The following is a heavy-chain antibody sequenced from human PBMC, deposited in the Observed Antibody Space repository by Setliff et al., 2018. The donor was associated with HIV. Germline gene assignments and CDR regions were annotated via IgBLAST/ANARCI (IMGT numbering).Heavy chain of an antibody. CDR1: GYTFTTYS. Sequence: GASVKVSCKASGYTFTTYSLHWVRQAPGQSLEWMGWINVGNGDTKYSQELQGIITITRDTSANTAYMELSSLRSDDPAIYFCARGALLAVFDFDHWGHGTLVTVSS. CDR2: INVGNGDT. V-gene: IGHV1-3*01. J-gene: IGHJ4*01. CDR3: ARGALLAVFDFDH. D-gene: IGHD3-10*01.